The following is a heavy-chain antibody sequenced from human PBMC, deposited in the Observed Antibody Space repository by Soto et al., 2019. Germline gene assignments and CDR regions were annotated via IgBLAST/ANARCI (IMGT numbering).Heavy chain of an antibody. CDR3: ARGRVSAFDY. Sequence: SQTLSLTCAVSGDTLSSSGVAWNWIRQSPSRGLEWLGRTYYTSQWYNDYATSVQSRININPDTSQNQFSLQLNSVTPDDTAVYYCARGRVSAFDYWGQGTLVTVS. D-gene: IGHD4-4*01. CDR1: GDTLSSSGVA. J-gene: IGHJ4*02. V-gene: IGHV6-1*01. CDR2: TYYTSQWYN.